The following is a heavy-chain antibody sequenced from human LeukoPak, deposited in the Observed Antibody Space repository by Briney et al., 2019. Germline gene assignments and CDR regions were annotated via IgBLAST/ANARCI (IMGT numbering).Heavy chain of an antibody. J-gene: IGHJ3*02. D-gene: IGHD2-2*01. CDR1: GFTFSSYA. CDR2: LSGSSGST. Sequence: PGGSLRLSCAASGFTFSSYAMSWVPQAPGKGLEWVSGLSGSSGSTYYADSVKGRFTISRDNSKNTLYLQMDSLRAEDTAVYYCAKDRRCSSTTCYDAFGIWGQGTMVTVSS. V-gene: IGHV3-23*01. CDR3: AKDRRCSSTTCYDAFGI.